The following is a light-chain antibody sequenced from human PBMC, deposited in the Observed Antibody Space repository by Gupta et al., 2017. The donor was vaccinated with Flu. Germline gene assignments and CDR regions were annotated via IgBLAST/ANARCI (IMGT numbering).Light chain of an antibody. CDR2: EVS. CDR1: SSDFGDFNY. CDR3: CSFSSSTILGV. J-gene: IGLJ1*01. Sequence: QSALTQPASVSGSPGQSITISCTGTSSDFGDFNYVSWYQQHPGKAPKLIIYEVSNRPSGVSNRFSGSKSGNTASLTIXGXQAEDDXDYFCCSFSSSTILGVFGTGTTVTVL. V-gene: IGLV2-14*01.